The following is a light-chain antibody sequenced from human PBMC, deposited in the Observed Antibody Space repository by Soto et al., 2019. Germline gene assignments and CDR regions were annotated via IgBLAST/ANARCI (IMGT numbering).Light chain of an antibody. CDR1: QDIVTY. CDR2: DAS. Sequence: DIQMTQSPPYLSASVGDRVIITCQASQDIVTYLNWYQHKPGKAPNLVIYDASNLETGVPSRFTGGVSETDFTFPISSLRPEDISTYYYQPDTQLALFGPVTKVDF. J-gene: IGKJ3*01. V-gene: IGKV1-33*01. CDR3: QPDTQLAL.